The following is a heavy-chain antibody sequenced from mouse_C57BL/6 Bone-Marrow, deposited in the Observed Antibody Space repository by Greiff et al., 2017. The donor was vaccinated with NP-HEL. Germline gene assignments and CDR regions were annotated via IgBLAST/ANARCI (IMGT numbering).Heavy chain of an antibody. Sequence: EVMLVESGPGMVKPSQSLSLTCTVTGYSITSGYDWHWIRHFPGNKLEWMGYISYSGSTNYNPSLKSRISITHDTSKNHFFLKLNSVTTEDTATYYCARDLLWFYFDYWGQGTTLTVSS. CDR2: ISYSGST. V-gene: IGHV3-1*01. D-gene: IGHD2-2*01. J-gene: IGHJ2*01. CDR1: GYSITSGYD. CDR3: ARDLLWFYFDY.